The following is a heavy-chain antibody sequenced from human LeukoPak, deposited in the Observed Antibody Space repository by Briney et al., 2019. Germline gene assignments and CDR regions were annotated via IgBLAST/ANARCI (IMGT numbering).Heavy chain of an antibody. Sequence: GRSLRLSCAASGFTFDADWMNWFRQAPGKGLEWVGLIRTKTDGGATDNATPVKGRFAISRDDSRNMLFLQMNSLKTEDTGVYYCTTGGPRRHWGQGTLVTVSS. CDR2: IRTKTDGGAT. J-gene: IGHJ4*02. D-gene: IGHD3-16*01. V-gene: IGHV3-15*01. CDR1: GFTFDADW. CDR3: TTGGPRRH.